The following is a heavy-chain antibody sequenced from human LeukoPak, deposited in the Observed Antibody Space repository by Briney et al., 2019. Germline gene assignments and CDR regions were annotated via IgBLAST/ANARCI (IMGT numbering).Heavy chain of an antibody. Sequence: SETLSLTCTVSGGSISGYFWSWIRQPPGKGLEWIGYTYYSGSTNYNPSLKSRVTISVDTSKNQFFLKLSSVTAADTAVYYCARARYVNSFYAFDIWGQGTLVTVSS. CDR3: ARARYVNSFYAFDI. CDR2: TYYSGST. D-gene: IGHD3-9*01. CDR1: GGSISGYF. V-gene: IGHV4-59*01. J-gene: IGHJ3*02.